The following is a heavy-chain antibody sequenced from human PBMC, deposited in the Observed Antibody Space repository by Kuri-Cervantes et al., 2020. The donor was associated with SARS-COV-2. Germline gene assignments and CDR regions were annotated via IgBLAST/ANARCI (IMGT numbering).Heavy chain of an antibody. CDR2: IKEDGSEK. CDR3: ARCVATIRGWFDP. D-gene: IGHD5-12*01. Sequence: GGSPRLSCAASGFTFSGYWMSWVRQAPGKGLEWVANIKEDGSEKYYVDSMRGRFTISRDNAKNSLYLQMNSLRAEDTAVYYCARCVATIRGWFDPWGQGTLVTVSS. V-gene: IGHV3-7*01. J-gene: IGHJ5*02. CDR1: GFTFSGYW.